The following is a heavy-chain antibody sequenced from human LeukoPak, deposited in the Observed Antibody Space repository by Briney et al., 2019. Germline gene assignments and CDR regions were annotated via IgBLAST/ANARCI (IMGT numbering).Heavy chain of an antibody. CDR1: QFTFTTYA. CDR2: IGDSGVPT. J-gene: IGHJ4*02. V-gene: IGHV3-23*01. Sequence: GGSLRLSCAASQFTFTTYAMSWVRQAPGRGLEWVSSIGDSGVPTYYADSVKGRFTISRDNSQNTLYLQMNSLGADDTAVYYCAKVATWTYFDSWGQGTLVTVSS. CDR3: AKVATWTYFDS. D-gene: IGHD3/OR15-3a*01.